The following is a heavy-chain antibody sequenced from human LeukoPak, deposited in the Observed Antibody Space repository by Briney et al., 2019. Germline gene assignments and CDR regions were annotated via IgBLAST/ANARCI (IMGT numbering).Heavy chain of an antibody. CDR1: GASINGYF. J-gene: IGHJ3*01. CDR2: VSHTGAT. V-gene: IGHV4-59*01. D-gene: IGHD1-26*01. Sequence: SETLSLTCSVSGASINGYFLSWVRQTPEKGLQWIGYVSHTGATTSNPTLESRVSITIDTSKSQISLTMTSVTAADSALYYCARDRRGSFYTFDLWGPGTIVSVS. CDR3: ARDRRGSFYTFDL.